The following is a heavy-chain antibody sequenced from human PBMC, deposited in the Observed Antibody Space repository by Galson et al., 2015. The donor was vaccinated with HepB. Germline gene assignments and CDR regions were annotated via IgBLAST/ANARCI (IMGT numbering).Heavy chain of an antibody. CDR2: IDSSSSYV. Sequence: SLRLSCAASGFTFSSFNMDWVRQAPGKGLEWVSSIDSSSSYVYYADSVRGRFTISRDNAKNSLSLHMNSLRAGDTAVYYCAREGYCPNGVCELYEYYYYYMDVWGKGTTVSVSS. D-gene: IGHD2-8*01. J-gene: IGHJ6*03. V-gene: IGHV3-21*01. CDR3: AREGYCPNGVCELYEYYYYYMDV. CDR1: GFTFSSFN.